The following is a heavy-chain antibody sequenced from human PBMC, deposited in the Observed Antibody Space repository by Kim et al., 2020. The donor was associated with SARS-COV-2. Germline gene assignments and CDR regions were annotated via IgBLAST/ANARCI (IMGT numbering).Heavy chain of an antibody. Sequence: GGSLRLSCAASGFTFDDYAMHWVRQAPGKGLEWVSGISWNSGSIGYADSVKGRFTISRDNAKNSLYLQMNSLRAEDTALYYCAKGRRVGSGSYLDWGLTVDYWGQGTLVTVSS. D-gene: IGHD3-10*01. CDR2: ISWNSGSI. J-gene: IGHJ4*02. V-gene: IGHV3-9*01. CDR3: AKGRRVGSGSYLDWGLTVDY. CDR1: GFTFDDYA.